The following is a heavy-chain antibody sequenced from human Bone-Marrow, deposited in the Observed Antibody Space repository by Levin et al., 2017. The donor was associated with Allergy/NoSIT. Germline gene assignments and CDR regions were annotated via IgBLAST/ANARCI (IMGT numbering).Heavy chain of an antibody. CDR1: GFTFSNAW. D-gene: IGHD4-23*01. V-gene: IGHV3-15*01. CDR2: LKKKSDGGTT. Sequence: GGSLRLSCSASGFTFSNAWMTWVHQAPGKGLEWVGRLKKKSDGGTTDYAAPVKGRFTISRDDAKNTLFLQMNSLKTEDTAVYYCAAIDYGGDYWGQGTLVTVSS. J-gene: IGHJ4*02. CDR3: AAIDYGGDY.